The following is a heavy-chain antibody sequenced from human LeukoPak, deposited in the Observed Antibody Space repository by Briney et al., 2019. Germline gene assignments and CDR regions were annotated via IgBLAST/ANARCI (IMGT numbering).Heavy chain of an antibody. CDR1: GFTLSSYE. J-gene: IGHJ4*02. Sequence: PGGSLRLSCTVSGFTLSSYEMTWFRQAPGKGLEWVSSIEYSDTGGHYADSVQGRVTSSKDNPKNTLYLQLNSLRAEDTAIYYCTRNSGWSGISWGQGTLVTVSS. D-gene: IGHD6-19*01. V-gene: IGHV3-23*01. CDR2: IEYSDTGG. CDR3: TRNSGWSGIS.